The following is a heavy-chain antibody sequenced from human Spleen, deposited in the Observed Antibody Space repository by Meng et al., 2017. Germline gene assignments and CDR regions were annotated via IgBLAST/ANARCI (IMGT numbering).Heavy chain of an antibody. CDR2: IYYSGST. J-gene: IGHJ4*02. CDR1: GGSISNYY. Sequence: SETLSLTCTVSGGSISNYYWSWIRQPPGKGLEWIGYIYYSGSTNYNPSLKSRVTISVDTSKNQFSLKLSSVAAADTAVYYCARDIREVGATYYFDYWGRGTLVTVSS. V-gene: IGHV4-59*01. D-gene: IGHD1-26*01. CDR3: ARDIREVGATYYFDY.